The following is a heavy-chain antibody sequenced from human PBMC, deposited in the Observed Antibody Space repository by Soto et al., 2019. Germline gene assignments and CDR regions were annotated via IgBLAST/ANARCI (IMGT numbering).Heavy chain of an antibody. CDR2: IYSGGTT. V-gene: IGHV3-66*01. CDR1: GFTVSSNY. Sequence: EVQLVESGGGLVQPGGSLRLSCAASGFTVSSNYMSWVRQAPGKGLAWVSVIYSGGTTYYADSVKGRFTISRDNSKNTLYLQMNSLRAEDTAVYYCARNGDSSDYRGWFDPWGQGTLVTVSS. CDR3: ARNGDSSDYRGWFDP. D-gene: IGHD3-22*01. J-gene: IGHJ5*02.